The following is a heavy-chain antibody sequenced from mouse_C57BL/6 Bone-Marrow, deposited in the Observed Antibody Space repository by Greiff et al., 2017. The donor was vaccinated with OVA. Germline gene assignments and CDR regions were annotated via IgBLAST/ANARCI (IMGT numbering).Heavy chain of an antibody. V-gene: IGHV1-81*01. Sequence: QVQLQQSGAELARPGASVKLSCKASGYTFTSYGLSWVKQRTGQGLEWIGEIYPRSGNTYYNEKFKGKATLTADKSSSTASMELRSLSSEDSAVYFCARGKTSYSWFAYWGKGTLVTVSA. D-gene: IGHD2-10*01. CDR1: GYTFTSYG. CDR3: ARGKTSYSWFAY. CDR2: IYPRSGNT. J-gene: IGHJ3*01.